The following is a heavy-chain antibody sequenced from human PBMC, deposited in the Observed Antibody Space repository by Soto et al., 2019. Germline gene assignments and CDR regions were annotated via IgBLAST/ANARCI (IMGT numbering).Heavy chain of an antibody. CDR1: GYTFTSYG. J-gene: IGHJ4*02. Sequence: GASVKVSCKASGYTFTSYGISWVRQAPGQGLEWMGWISAYNGNTNYAQKLQGRVTMTTDTSKNQFSLKLSSVTAADTAVYYCARVWVQGIDYWGQGTLVTVSS. D-gene: IGHD1-1*01. CDR2: ISAYNGNT. V-gene: IGHV1-18*01. CDR3: ARVWVQGIDY.